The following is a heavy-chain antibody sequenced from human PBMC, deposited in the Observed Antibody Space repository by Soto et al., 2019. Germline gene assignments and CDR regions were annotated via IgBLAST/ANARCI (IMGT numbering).Heavy chain of an antibody. Sequence: QVQLQESGPGLVKPSETLSLTCTVSGGSISSYYWSWIRQPPGKGLEWIGYIYYSGSTNYNPSLKSRVTIXXDXSXXQFSLKLSSVTAADTAVYYCARHARGYSGLDWFDPWGQGTLVTVSS. CDR2: IYYSGST. D-gene: IGHD5-18*01. V-gene: IGHV4-59*08. CDR3: ARHARGYSGLDWFDP. CDR1: GGSISSYY. J-gene: IGHJ5*02.